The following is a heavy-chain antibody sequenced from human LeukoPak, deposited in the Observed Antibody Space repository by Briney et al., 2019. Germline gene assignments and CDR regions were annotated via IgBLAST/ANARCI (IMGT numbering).Heavy chain of an antibody. Sequence: PSETLSLTCTVSGGSISSSSYYWGWIRQPPGKGLEWIGSIYYSGSTYYNPSLKSRVTISVDTSKNQFSLKLSSVTAADTAVYYCARQLHHVGYFDLWGRGTLVTVSS. CDR2: IYYSGST. CDR1: GGSISSSSYY. D-gene: IGHD1-7*01. J-gene: IGHJ2*01. CDR3: ARQLHHVGYFDL. V-gene: IGHV4-39*07.